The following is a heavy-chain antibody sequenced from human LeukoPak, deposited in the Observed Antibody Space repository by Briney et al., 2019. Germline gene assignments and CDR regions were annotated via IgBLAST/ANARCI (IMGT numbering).Heavy chain of an antibody. CDR1: GFTFSSFW. D-gene: IGHD6-13*01. V-gene: IGHV3-7*03. CDR3: AKRRSFSTSWYAMDV. J-gene: IGHJ6*02. CDR2: IKQDGSET. Sequence: GGSLRLSCAASGFTFSSFWMSWVRQAPGKGLEWVANIKQDGSETYYVDSVKGRFTISRDNAKNPLYLQMNSLRVEDTALYYSAKRRSFSTSWYAMDVWGQGTTVTVSS.